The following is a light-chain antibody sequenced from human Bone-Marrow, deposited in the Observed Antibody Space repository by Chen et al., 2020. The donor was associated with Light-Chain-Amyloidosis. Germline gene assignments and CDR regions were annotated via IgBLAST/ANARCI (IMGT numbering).Light chain of an antibody. CDR2: GSS. CDR1: QNISSNY. CDR3: EQDGTSPLT. J-gene: IGKJ4*01. Sequence: EIVLTQSPGTLSLSPGAGANLSCRASQNISSNYLTWYQQKFGQAPRLLIYGSSSRATGIPDRVTGSGSGTDFTLTINRLEPEDFAMDYCEQDGTSPLTFGGGTKVEIK. V-gene: IGKV3-20*01.